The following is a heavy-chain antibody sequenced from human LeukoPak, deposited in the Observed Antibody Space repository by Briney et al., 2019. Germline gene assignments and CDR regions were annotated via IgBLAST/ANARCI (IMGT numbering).Heavy chain of an antibody. D-gene: IGHD7-27*01. V-gene: IGHV3-7*01. CDR2: IKQDGSEK. CDR1: GFTFSDCA. CDR3: ARVVLTGDHNAFDI. J-gene: IGHJ3*02. Sequence: GGSLRLSCAASGFTFSDCAMSWVRQAPGKGLEWVANIKQDGSEKYYVDSVKGRFTISRDNAKNSLYLQMNSLGAEDTAVYYCARVVLTGDHNAFDIWGQGTMVTVSS.